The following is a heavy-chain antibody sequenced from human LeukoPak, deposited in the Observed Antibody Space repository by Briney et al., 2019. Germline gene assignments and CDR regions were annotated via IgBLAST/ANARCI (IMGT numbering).Heavy chain of an antibody. CDR1: GFIFNNYA. D-gene: IGHD2-15*01. CDR2: ISWNSGSI. J-gene: IGHJ4*02. Sequence: GGSLRLSCAASGFIFNNYAMHWVRQAPGKGLEWVSGISWNSGSIGYADSVKGRFTISRDNSKNTLYLQMNSLRPEDTAVYYCVKDLGYCSGGICSIDYWGQGTLVTVSS. CDR3: VKDLGYCSGGICSIDY. V-gene: IGHV3-9*01.